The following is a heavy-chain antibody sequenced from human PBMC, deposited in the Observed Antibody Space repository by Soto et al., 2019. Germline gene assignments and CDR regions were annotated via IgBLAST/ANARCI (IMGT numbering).Heavy chain of an antibody. CDR2: INHSGST. J-gene: IGHJ4*02. CDR3: ARTTYDYCDYFDY. V-gene: IGHV4-34*01. CDR1: GGSFSGYY. D-gene: IGHD4-17*01. Sequence: QVQLQQWGAGLLKPSETLSLTCAVYGGSFSGYYWSWIRQPPGKGLEWIGEINHSGSTNYNPSLKSRVTISVDTSKNQYSLKLSSVTAADTAVYYCARTTYDYCDYFDYWGQGTLVTVSS.